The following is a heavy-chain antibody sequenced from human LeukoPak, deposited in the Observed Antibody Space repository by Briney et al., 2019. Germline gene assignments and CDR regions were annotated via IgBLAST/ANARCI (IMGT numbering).Heavy chain of an antibody. J-gene: IGHJ3*02. Sequence: GGSLRLSCAASGFTFSSYGMHWVRQAPGKGLEWVAVISYDGSNKYYADSVKGRFTISRDNSKNTLYLQMNSLRAEDTAVYYCAKDLGSSGVYDAFDIWGQGTMVTVSS. CDR2: ISYDGSNK. CDR3: AKDLGSSGVYDAFDI. D-gene: IGHD3-22*01. V-gene: IGHV3-30*18. CDR1: GFTFSSYG.